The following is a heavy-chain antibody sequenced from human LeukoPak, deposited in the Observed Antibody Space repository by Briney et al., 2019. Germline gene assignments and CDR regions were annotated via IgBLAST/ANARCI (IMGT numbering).Heavy chain of an antibody. D-gene: IGHD3-10*02. CDR2: IIPIYGTA. J-gene: IGHJ4*02. CDR1: GGTLSSYA. Sequence: ASVKVSCKASGGTLSSYAISWVRQAPGQGLEWMGGIIPIYGTANYAQKLQSRVTITTDESTSTAYMELSSLRSEDTAVYYCARDVRGVIITSVAFVYWGQGTLVTVSS. CDR3: ARDVRGVIITSVAFVY. V-gene: IGHV1-69*05.